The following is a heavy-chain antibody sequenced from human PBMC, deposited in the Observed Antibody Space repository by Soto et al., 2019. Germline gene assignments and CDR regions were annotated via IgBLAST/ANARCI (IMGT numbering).Heavy chain of an antibody. CDR3: ARGGIVVVTAANWFDP. Sequence: QVQLVQSGAEVKKPGASVKVSCKASGYTFTGYYMHWVRQAPGQGLEWMGWINPNSGGTNYAQKFQGWVTMTRDTSISTADMRLSRLRSDDTAVYYCARGGIVVVTAANWFDPWGQGTLVTVSS. CDR2: INPNSGGT. V-gene: IGHV1-2*04. J-gene: IGHJ5*02. CDR1: GYTFTGYY. D-gene: IGHD2-21*02.